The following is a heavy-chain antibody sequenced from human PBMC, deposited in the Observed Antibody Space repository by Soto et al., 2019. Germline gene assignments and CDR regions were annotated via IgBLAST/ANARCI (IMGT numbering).Heavy chain of an antibody. V-gene: IGHV4-59*01. CDR2: IYYTGST. CDR1: GGSISSYY. J-gene: IGHJ4*02. Sequence: HSETLSLSCTASGGSISSYYWSWIRQPPGKGLEWIGYIYYTGSTNYNPSLKSRVTISVDTSKNQFSLNLISVTAADTAVYYCAGTLVGASSYFDYWGQGTQVTVS. D-gene: IGHD1-26*01. CDR3: AGTLVGASSYFDY.